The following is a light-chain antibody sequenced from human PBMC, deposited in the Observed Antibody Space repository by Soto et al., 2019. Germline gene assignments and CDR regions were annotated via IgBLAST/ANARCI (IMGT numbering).Light chain of an antibody. Sequence: DIQITQSPSTLSASVGDRVTITCRASQIISSWLAWYQQRPGKAPKLLIYNASSLEIGVPSRFSGSGSGTDFTLTISSLQPDDFATYYCQQYNNYLWTFGQGTKVEIK. CDR1: QIISSW. CDR2: NAS. CDR3: QQYNNYLWT. V-gene: IGKV1-5*03. J-gene: IGKJ1*01.